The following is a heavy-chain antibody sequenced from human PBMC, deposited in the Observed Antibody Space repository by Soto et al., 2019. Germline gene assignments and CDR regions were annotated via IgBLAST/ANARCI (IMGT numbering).Heavy chain of an antibody. CDR2: IYYSGST. CDR1: GGSISSYY. Sequence: SETLSLTCTGSGGSISSYYWSCIRQPPGKELEWIGYIYYSGSTNYNPSLKSRVTISVDTSKNQFSLKLSSVTAADTAVYYCASQQLVYYYYGMDVWGQGTTVTVSS. V-gene: IGHV4-59*08. D-gene: IGHD6-13*01. CDR3: ASQQLVYYYYGMDV. J-gene: IGHJ6*02.